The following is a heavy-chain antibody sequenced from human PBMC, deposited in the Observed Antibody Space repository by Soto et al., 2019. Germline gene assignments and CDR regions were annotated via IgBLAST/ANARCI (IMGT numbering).Heavy chain of an antibody. Sequence: QVQLVESGGGVVQPGRSLRLSCAASGFTFSSYGMHWVRQAPGKGLEWAAVIWYDGSNKYYADSVKGRFTISRDNSKNTLYLQMNSLRAEDTAVYYCARGHTVTSLDYWGQGTLVTVSS. D-gene: IGHD4-17*01. CDR2: IWYDGSNK. V-gene: IGHV3-33*01. J-gene: IGHJ4*02. CDR3: ARGHTVTSLDY. CDR1: GFTFSSYG.